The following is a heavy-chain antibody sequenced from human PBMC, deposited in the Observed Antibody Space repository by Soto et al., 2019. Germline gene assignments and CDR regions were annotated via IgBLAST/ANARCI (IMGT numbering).Heavy chain of an antibody. CDR1: GFTFSSYG. J-gene: IGHJ4*02. V-gene: IGHV3-15*07. D-gene: IGHD4-17*01. CDR2: IKSKADGGTT. CDR3: TSLYYGH. Sequence: LRLSCAASGFTFSSYGMHWVRQAPGKGLEWVGRIKSKADGGTTDYAAPVKGRFTISRDESQNTLYLQMNSLKTEDTAVYYCTSLYYGHWGQGTLVTVSS.